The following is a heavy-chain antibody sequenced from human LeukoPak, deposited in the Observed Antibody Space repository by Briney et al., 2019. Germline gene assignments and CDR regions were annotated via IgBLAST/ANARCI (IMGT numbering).Heavy chain of an antibody. CDR3: ARDIGPPYSGYDYRAYYMDV. CDR1: GGTFSSYA. V-gene: IGHV1-69*05. Sequence: SVKVSCKASGGTFSSYAISWVRQAPGQGLEWMGGIIPIFGTANYAQKFQGRVTITTDESTSTAYMELSSLRPEDTAVYYCARDIGPPYSGYDYRAYYMDVWGKGTTVTVSS. CDR2: IIPIFGTA. D-gene: IGHD5-12*01. J-gene: IGHJ6*03.